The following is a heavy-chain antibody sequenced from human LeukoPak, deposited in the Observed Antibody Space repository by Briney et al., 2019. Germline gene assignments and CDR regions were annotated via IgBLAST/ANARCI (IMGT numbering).Heavy chain of an antibody. CDR1: GFTFSSFA. CDR2: ISGSGGST. CDR3: AKALGRDYYGSDY. J-gene: IGHJ4*02. V-gene: IGHV3-23*01. D-gene: IGHD3-10*01. Sequence: GGSLRLSCAASGFTFSSFAMNWVRQAPGKGLEWVSAISGSGGSTYYADSVKGRFTISRDNSKNTLYLQMNSLRAEDTAVYYCAKALGRDYYGSDYWGQGTLVTVSS.